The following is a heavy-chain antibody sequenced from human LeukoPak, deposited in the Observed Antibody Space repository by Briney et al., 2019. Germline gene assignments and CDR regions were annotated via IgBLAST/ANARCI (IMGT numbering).Heavy chain of an antibody. CDR3: VRRALVSTVRGMDV. CDR1: GFTFSNHW. V-gene: IGHV3-74*01. CDR2: VDSDGRDI. D-gene: IGHD5/OR15-5a*01. J-gene: IGHJ6*02. Sequence: GGSLRLSCAASGFTFSNHWMHWVRQAPGKGLVWVSRVDSDGRDIAYADSVRGRFTISRDNAKNTLYLQMNSLRAEDTAVYYCVRRALVSTVRGMDVWGQGTTVTVSS.